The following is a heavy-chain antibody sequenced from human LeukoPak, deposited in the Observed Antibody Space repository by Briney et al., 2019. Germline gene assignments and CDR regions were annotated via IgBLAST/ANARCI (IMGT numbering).Heavy chain of an antibody. D-gene: IGHD3-9*01. J-gene: IGHJ4*02. V-gene: IGHV3-23*01. Sequence: GGSLRLSCAASGFTFSSYAMSWVRQAPGKGLEWVSAISGSGGSTYYADSVKGRFTISRDNSENTLYLQMSSLRAEDTAVYYCAKDRAYDILTGYYSPDYWGQGTLVTVSS. CDR3: AKDRAYDILTGYYSPDY. CDR1: GFTFSSYA. CDR2: ISGSGGST.